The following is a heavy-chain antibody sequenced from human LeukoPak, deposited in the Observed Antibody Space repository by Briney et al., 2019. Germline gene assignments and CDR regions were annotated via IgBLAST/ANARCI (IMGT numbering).Heavy chain of an antibody. Sequence: SETLSLTCAVYGGSFSGYYWSWIRQPPGKGLEWIGEINHSGSTNDNPSLKSRVTISVDTSKNQFSLKLSSVTAADTAVYYCARARRLRNCSSTSCYHYLTYFDYRGQGTLVTVSS. J-gene: IGHJ4*02. CDR2: INHSGST. CDR3: ARARRLRNCSSTSCYHYLTYFDY. D-gene: IGHD2-2*01. CDR1: GGSFSGYY. V-gene: IGHV4-34*01.